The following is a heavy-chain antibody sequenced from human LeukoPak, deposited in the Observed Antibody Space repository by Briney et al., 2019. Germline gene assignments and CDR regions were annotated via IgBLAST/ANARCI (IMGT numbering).Heavy chain of an antibody. V-gene: IGHV3-33*01. CDR2: IWYDGSNK. J-gene: IGHJ4*02. D-gene: IGHD6-6*01. CDR3: AREWGYSSSSKFDY. CDR1: GFTFSSYG. Sequence: GRSLRLSCAASGFTFSSYGMHWVRQAPGKGLEWVAVIWYDGSNKYYADSVKGRFTISRDNSKNTLYLQMNSLRAEDTAVYYCAREWGYSSSSKFDYWGQGTLVTVSS.